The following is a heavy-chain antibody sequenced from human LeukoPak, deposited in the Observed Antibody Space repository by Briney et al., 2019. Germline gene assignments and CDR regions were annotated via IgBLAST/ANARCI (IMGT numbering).Heavy chain of an antibody. J-gene: IGHJ5*02. Sequence: SETLSLTCTVSGGSISSSSYYWGWIRQPPGKGLEWIGEINHSGSTNYNPSLKSRVTISVDTSKNQFSLKLSSVTAADTAVYYCARGLRGIAAAGTRVNWFDPWGQGTLVTVSS. CDR1: GGSISSSSYY. V-gene: IGHV4-39*07. CDR3: ARGLRGIAAAGTRVNWFDP. CDR2: INHSGST. D-gene: IGHD6-13*01.